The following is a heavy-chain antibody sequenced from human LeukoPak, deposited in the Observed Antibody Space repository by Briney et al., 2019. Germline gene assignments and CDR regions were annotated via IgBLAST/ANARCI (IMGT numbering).Heavy chain of an antibody. V-gene: IGHV3-15*01. CDR1: GFTFSNAW. CDR2: IKSKTDGGTT. Sequence: GGSLRRSCAASGFTFSNAWMSWVRQAPGKGLEWVGRIKSKTDGGTTDYAAPVKGRFTISRDDSKNTLYLQMNSLKTEDTAVYYCTTDPEYGDYEGYYFDYWGQGTLVTVSS. CDR3: TTDPEYGDYEGYYFDY. J-gene: IGHJ4*02. D-gene: IGHD4-17*01.